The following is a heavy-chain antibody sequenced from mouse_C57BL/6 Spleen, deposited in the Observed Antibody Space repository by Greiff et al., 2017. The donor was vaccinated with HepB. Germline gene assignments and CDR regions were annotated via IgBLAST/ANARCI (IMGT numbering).Heavy chain of an antibody. CDR2: INPYNGDT. D-gene: IGHD2-4*01. J-gene: IGHJ2*01. CDR3: ARRGVYYDYEGSYYFDY. V-gene: IGHV1-20*01. CDR1: GYSFTGYF. Sequence: VQLKQSGPELVKPGDSVKISCKASGYSFTGYFMNWVMQSHGKSLEWIGRINPYNGDTFYNQKFKGKATLTVDKSSSTAHMELRSLTSEDSAVYYCARRGVYYDYEGSYYFDYWGQGTTLTVSS.